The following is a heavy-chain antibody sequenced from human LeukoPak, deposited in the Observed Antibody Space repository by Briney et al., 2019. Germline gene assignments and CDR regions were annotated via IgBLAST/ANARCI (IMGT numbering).Heavy chain of an antibody. CDR2: LNPSGGRT. Sequence: GASVKVSCKSSGDTFNSDHLHWVRQAPGHEFEWMGILNPSGGRTRNAEKFQDRLFLTVDMSTNTVYMELNSLTSEDTAVYYCATGADILTPFDNWGQGSLVTVSS. CDR3: ATGADILTPFDN. CDR1: GDTFNSDH. J-gene: IGHJ4*02. V-gene: IGHV1-46*02. D-gene: IGHD3-9*01.